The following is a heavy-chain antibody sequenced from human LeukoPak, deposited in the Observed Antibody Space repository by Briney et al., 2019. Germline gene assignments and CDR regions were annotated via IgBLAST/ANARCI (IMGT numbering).Heavy chain of an antibody. CDR3: AGDRDYDSSGSESGY. V-gene: IGHV1-69*04. Sequence: SVKVSCKASGGTFSSYAISWVRQAPGQGLEWMGRIIPILGIANYAQKFQGRVTITADKSTSTAYMELSSLRSEDTAVYYCAGDRDYDSSGSESGYWGQGTLVTVSS. J-gene: IGHJ4*02. CDR1: GGTFSSYA. CDR2: IIPILGIA. D-gene: IGHD3-22*01.